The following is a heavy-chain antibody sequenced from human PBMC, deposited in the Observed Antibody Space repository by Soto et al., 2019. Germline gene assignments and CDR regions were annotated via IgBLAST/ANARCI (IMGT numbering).Heavy chain of an antibody. J-gene: IGHJ4*02. CDR1: GGSISSGDYY. CDR3: ARVDLPYYYDSSGYYDY. CDR2: IYYSGST. D-gene: IGHD3-22*01. V-gene: IGHV4-30-4*01. Sequence: SETLSLTCTVSGGSISSGDYYWSWIRQPPGKGLEWIGYIYYSGSTYYNPSLKSRVTISVDTSKNQFSLKLSPVTAADTAVYYCARVDLPYYYDSSGYYDYWGQGTLVTVSS.